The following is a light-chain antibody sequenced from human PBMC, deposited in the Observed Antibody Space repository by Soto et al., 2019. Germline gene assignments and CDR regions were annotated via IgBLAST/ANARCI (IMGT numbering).Light chain of an antibody. V-gene: IGKV1-39*01. CDR1: HSFSIY. J-gene: IGKJ1*01. CDR2: AAS. CDR3: QQSYSTPWT. Sequence: DIRMTQSPSYLSASVGDRVTITCRTSHSFSIYLNWYQQKPGKAPKLLIYAASSLGSGVPSRFSGSGSGTDFTLIISSLQPEDIATYYCQQSYSTPWTFGQGTKVEIK.